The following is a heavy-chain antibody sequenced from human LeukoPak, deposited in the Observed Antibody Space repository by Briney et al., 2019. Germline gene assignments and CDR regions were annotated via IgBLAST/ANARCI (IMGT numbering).Heavy chain of an antibody. CDR2: IYYSGST. CDR3: ARGYMVDY. Sequence: SETLSLTCTVSGGSISSYWWSWIRQPPGKGLEWIGYIYYSGSTNYNPSLKSRVTISVDTSKNQFSLKLSSVTAADTAVYYCARGYMVDYWGQGTLVTVSS. D-gene: IGHD6-13*01. V-gene: IGHV4-59*08. J-gene: IGHJ4*02. CDR1: GGSISSYW.